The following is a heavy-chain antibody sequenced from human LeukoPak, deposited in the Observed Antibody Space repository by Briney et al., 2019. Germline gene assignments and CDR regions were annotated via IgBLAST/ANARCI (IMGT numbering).Heavy chain of an antibody. CDR3: ARHNPPWSRTGDFYGMDV. Sequence: SETLSLTCAVYGGSFSGYYWSWIRQPPGKGLEWIGEINHSGSTNYNPSLKSRVTISVDTSKNQFSLKLSSVTAADTAVYYCARHNPPWSRTGDFYGMDVWGQGITVTVSS. CDR1: GGSFSGYY. D-gene: IGHD7-27*01. CDR2: INHSGST. V-gene: IGHV4-34*01. J-gene: IGHJ6*02.